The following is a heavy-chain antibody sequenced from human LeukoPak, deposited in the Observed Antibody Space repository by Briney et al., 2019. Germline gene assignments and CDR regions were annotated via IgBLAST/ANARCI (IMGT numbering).Heavy chain of an antibody. CDR1: GFTFSTYG. CDR3: AKDVPAAYFDY. CDR2: TRSDGSIE. D-gene: IGHD2-15*01. V-gene: IGHV3-30*02. J-gene: IGHJ4*02. Sequence: GGSLRLSCAASGFTFSTYGMHWVRQAPGKGLEWVAFTRSDGSIEYYADSVKGRFTISRDNSKNMLYLQMNSLKPEDTAVYCCAKDVPAAYFDYWGQGTLVSVSS.